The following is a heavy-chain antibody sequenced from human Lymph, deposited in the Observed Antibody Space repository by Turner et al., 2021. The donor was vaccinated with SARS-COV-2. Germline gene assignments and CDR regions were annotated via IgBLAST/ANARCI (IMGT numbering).Heavy chain of an antibody. J-gene: IGHJ4*02. V-gene: IGHV3-33*01. CDR3: ARGGVVGATSGLDY. Sequence: QVQLVESGAGVVLPGRFSRFSRAASAFTFSSQGMHWVRQAPGKGLGWVAVIWYDGSNKYHADSVKSRFTISRDNSKNTLYLQMNGLRAEDTAVYYCARGGVVGATSGLDYWGQGTLVTVSS. CDR1: AFTFSSQG. D-gene: IGHD1-26*01. CDR2: IWYDGSNK.